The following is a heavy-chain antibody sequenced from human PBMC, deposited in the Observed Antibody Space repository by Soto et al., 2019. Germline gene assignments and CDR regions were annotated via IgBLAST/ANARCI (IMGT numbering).Heavy chain of an antibody. CDR2: IYWSGDE. J-gene: IGHJ3*02. CDR1: GFSLSTSGVG. D-gene: IGHD6-6*01. CDR3: ARGVATLPVFAFDI. Sequence: SGPTLVNPTQTLTLTCSFSGFSLSTSGVGVGWIRQSPGKALEWLALIYWSGDEHYRPSLKSRLSITKDTSKNHVVLIMTNMDPVDTAAYYCARGVATLPVFAFDIWGQGTMVTVSS. V-gene: IGHV2-5*01.